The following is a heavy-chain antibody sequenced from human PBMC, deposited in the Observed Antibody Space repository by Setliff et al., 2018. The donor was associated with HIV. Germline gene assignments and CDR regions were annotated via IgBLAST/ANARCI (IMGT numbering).Heavy chain of an antibody. CDR1: GGSISSYC. V-gene: IGHV4-59*12. CDR2: ICDSGIT. CDR3: ARDADYDFWSGYPHYFDY. J-gene: IGHJ4*02. Sequence: PSETLSLTCTVSGGSISSYCWSWIRQPPGKGLEWIGYICDSGITKYSPSLKSRVTISVDRSKNQISLRLRSVVAADTAVYYCARDADYDFWSGYPHYFDYWGQGTLVTVSS. D-gene: IGHD3-3*01.